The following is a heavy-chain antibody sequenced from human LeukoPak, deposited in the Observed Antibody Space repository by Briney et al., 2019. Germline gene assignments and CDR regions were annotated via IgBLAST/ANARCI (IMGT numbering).Heavy chain of an antibody. CDR3: APEYSSSSVGDAFDI. J-gene: IGHJ3*02. CDR2: IRNDGSNK. Sequence: GGSLRLSCAASGFTFNSYGMHWVRQAPGKGLGWVAFIRNDGSNKYYPDSVKGHFTISRDNSKNTLYLQMNSLRAEDTAVYYCAPEYSSSSVGDAFDIWGQGTMVTVSS. CDR1: GFTFNSYG. D-gene: IGHD6-6*01. V-gene: IGHV3-30*02.